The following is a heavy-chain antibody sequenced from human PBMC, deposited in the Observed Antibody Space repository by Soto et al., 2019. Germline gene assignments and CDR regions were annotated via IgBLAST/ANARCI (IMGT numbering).Heavy chain of an antibody. D-gene: IGHD3-22*01. V-gene: IGHV3-74*01. Sequence: GWSLRLSCAASGYTFSSYWMHWVRQAPGKGLVWVSQIDGDGSITTYADSVKGRFTISRDNAKNTLFLQLNSLRAEDTAIYYCVRPRYDDSGTPFDYWGQGTLVTVSS. CDR1: GYTFSSYW. J-gene: IGHJ4*02. CDR3: VRPRYDDSGTPFDY. CDR2: IDGDGSIT.